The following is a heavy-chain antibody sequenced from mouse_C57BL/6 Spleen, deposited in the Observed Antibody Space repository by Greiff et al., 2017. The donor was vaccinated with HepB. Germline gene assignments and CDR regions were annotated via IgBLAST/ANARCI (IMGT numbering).Heavy chain of an antibody. V-gene: IGHV1-50*01. CDR1: GYTFTSYW. CDR2: IDPSDSYT. CDR3: ARTGTREDAMDY. Sequence: VQLQQSGAELVKPGASVKLSCKASGYTFTSYWMQWVKQRPGQGLEWIGEIDPSDSYTNYNQKFKGKATLTVDTSSSTAYMQLSSLTSADSAVYYWARTGTREDAMDYWGQGTSVTVSS. J-gene: IGHJ4*01. D-gene: IGHD4-1*01.